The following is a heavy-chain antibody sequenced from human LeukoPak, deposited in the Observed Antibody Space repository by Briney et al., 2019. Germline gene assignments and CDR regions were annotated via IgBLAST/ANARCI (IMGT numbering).Heavy chain of an antibody. D-gene: IGHD6-19*01. CDR1: GGTFSSYA. CDR3: ARDPAPGIAVAYVFDY. CDR2: IIPILGIA. J-gene: IGHJ4*02. Sequence: GSSVKVSCKASGGTFSSYAISWVRQAPGQGLEWMGRIIPILGIANYAQKFQGRVTITADRSTSTAYMELSSLRSEDTAVYYCARDPAPGIAVAYVFDYWGQGTLVTVSS. V-gene: IGHV1-69*04.